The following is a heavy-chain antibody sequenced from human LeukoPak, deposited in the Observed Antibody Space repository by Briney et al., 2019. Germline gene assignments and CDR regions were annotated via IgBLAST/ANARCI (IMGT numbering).Heavy chain of an antibody. J-gene: IGHJ2*01. CDR1: GGSISSYY. CDR3: ARGLHCSSTSCYGLSRRDWYFDL. Sequence: PSETLSLTCTVSGGSISSYYWSWIRQPPGKGLEWIGYIYYSGSTNYNPSLKSRVTISVDTSKNQFSLKLSSVTAADTAVYYCARGLHCSSTSCYGLSRRDWYFDLWGRGTLVTVSS. V-gene: IGHV4-59*01. D-gene: IGHD2-2*01. CDR2: IYYSGST.